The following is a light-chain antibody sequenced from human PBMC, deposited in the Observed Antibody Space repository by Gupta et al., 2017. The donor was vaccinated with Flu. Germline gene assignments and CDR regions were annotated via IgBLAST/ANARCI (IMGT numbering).Light chain of an antibody. CDR3: KQYYIYSP. CDR1: RSISSL. J-gene: IGKJ1*01. Sequence: DLHLPQSPSTVYASVGDTVTITRRASRSISSLWAGYQKTPGSAPKLLIHEASVSESGVPSIFSGSGSGTEFTLTISRLHSDDFATYYCKQYYIYSPFGLGTKVDLK. CDR2: EAS. V-gene: IGKV1-5*03.